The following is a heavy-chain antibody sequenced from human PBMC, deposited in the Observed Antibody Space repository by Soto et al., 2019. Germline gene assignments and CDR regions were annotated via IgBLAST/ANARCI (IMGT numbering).Heavy chain of an antibody. V-gene: IGHV1-69*01. J-gene: IGHJ4*02. CDR2: IIPILGTA. D-gene: IGHD3-22*01. Sequence: QGQLVQSGAEVKKPGSSVKVSCKASGGTFSSYAISWVRQAPGQGLEWMGGIIPILGTANYAQKFQGRVTITADESTSTAYMELSSLRSEDTAVYYCAIWGYYDSSPRPPKPDYWGQGTLVTVSS. CDR3: AIWGYYDSSPRPPKPDY. CDR1: GGTFSSYA.